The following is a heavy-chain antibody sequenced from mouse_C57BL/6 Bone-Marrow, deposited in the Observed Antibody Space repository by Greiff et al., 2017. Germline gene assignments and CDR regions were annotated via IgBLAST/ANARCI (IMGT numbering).Heavy chain of an antibody. J-gene: IGHJ3*01. CDR1: GYTFTNYW. CDR3: ARHSSGYLFAY. D-gene: IGHD3-2*02. V-gene: IGHV1-63*01. CDR2: IYPGGGYT. Sequence: QVQLQQSGAELVRPGTSVKMSCKASGYTFTNYWIGWAKQRPGNGLEWIGDIYPGGGYTNYNEKFKGKATLTADKSSSTAYMQFSSLTSEDSAIYYCARHSSGYLFAYWGQGTLVTVSA.